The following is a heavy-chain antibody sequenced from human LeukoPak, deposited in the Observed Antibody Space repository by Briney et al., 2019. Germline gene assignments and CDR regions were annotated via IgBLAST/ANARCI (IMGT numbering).Heavy chain of an antibody. V-gene: IGHV3-74*01. Sequence: PGGSLRLSCAASGFTFSSYWMHWVRQAPGKGLVWVSRINSDGISTSYADSVKGRFTISRDNSKNTLYLQMNSLRAEDTALYYCAKDRAGCGGDCGGDSFDIWGQGTMVTVSS. CDR2: INSDGIST. CDR3: AKDRAGCGGDCGGDSFDI. D-gene: IGHD2-21*02. CDR1: GFTFSSYW. J-gene: IGHJ3*02.